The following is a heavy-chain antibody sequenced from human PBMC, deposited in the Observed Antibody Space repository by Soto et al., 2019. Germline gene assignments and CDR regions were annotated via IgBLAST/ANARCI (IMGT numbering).Heavy chain of an antibody. CDR3: ARDDYYDSSGSNRFDY. CDR2: ISAYNGNT. CDR1: GYTFTSYG. J-gene: IGHJ4*02. V-gene: IGHV1-18*01. Sequence: VASVKVSCKASGYTFTSYGISWVRQAPGQGLEWMGWISAYNGNTNYAQKLQGRVTMTTDTSTSTAYMELRSLRSDDTAVYYCARDDYYDSSGSNRFDYWGQGTLVTVSS. D-gene: IGHD3-22*01.